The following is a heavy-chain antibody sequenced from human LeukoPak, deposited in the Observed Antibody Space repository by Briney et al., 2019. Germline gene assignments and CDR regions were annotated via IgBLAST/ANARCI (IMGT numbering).Heavy chain of an antibody. CDR2: LYYDGRT. J-gene: IGHJ5*02. D-gene: IGHD1-26*01. V-gene: IGHV4-39*01. Sequence: PGGSLRLSCAASGFTFSTYNMDWVREAPGKGLEWIGSLYYDGRTYYNPSLESRLTIPVDTSNNQFSVKLTSVTATDTAVYYCARRRGKWDVNWFDPWGQGTLVTVSS. CDR1: GFTFSTYN. CDR3: ARRRGKWDVNWFDP.